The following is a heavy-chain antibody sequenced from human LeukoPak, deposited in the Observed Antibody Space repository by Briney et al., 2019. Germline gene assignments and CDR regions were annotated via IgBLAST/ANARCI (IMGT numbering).Heavy chain of an antibody. D-gene: IGHD2-8*01. CDR2: INPNSGDT. Sequence: ASVKVSCKTSGYTLTGYHVHWVRQAPGQGLEWMGRINPNSGDTNYAQNFQGRVIMTRDTSISTAYMELSSLRSDDTAVYYCARSQGEWDYWGQGTLVTVSS. J-gene: IGHJ4*02. CDR3: ARSQGEWDY. V-gene: IGHV1-2*06. CDR1: GYTLTGYH.